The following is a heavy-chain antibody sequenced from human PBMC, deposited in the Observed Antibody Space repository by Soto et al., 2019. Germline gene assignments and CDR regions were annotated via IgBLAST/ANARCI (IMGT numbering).Heavy chain of an antibody. CDR1: GGTFSSYA. J-gene: IGHJ4*02. CDR3: ARHGYCSGGSCYYFDY. CDR2: IIPIFGTA. Sequence: SVKVSCKASGGTFSSYAISWVRQAPGQGLEWMGGIIPIFGTANYAQKFQGRVTITADESTSTAYMELSSLRSEDTAVYYCARHGYCSGGSCYYFDYWGQGTLVTVS. D-gene: IGHD2-15*01. V-gene: IGHV1-69*13.